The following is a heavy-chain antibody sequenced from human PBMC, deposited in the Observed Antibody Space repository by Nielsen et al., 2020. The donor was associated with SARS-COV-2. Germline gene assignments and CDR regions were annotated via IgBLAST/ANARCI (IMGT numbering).Heavy chain of an antibody. D-gene: IGHD2-15*01. Sequence: GESLKISCAASGFTVSSNYMSWVRQAPGKGLEWVSVIYSGGSTYYADSVKGRFTISRDNSKNTLYLQMNSLRAEDTAVYYCARDRIGYCSGGSCADWYFDLWGRGTLVTVSS. V-gene: IGHV3-66*01. J-gene: IGHJ2*01. CDR1: GFTVSSNY. CDR3: ARDRIGYCSGGSCADWYFDL. CDR2: IYSGGST.